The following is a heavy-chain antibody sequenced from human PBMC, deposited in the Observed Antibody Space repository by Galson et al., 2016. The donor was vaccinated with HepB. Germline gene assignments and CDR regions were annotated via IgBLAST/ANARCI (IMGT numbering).Heavy chain of an antibody. CDR3: AREDPRIAAAILDS. CDR1: GFTFSRSG. J-gene: IGHJ4*02. D-gene: IGHD6-25*01. V-gene: IGHV3-33*01. Sequence: SLRLSCAASGFTFSRSGMHWMRQAPGKGLEWVALIWYDGSNKYYADSVKGRFTISRDNSRNTLFLQMNRLRAEDTGLYYCAREDPRIAAAILDSWGQGTLVTVSS. CDR2: IWYDGSNK.